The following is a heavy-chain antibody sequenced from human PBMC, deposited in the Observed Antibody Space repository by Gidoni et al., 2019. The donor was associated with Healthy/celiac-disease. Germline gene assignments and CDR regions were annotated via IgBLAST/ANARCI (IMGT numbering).Heavy chain of an antibody. V-gene: IGHV4-34*01. CDR3: ARAGRPRYSSSRANYYYYYGMDV. J-gene: IGHJ6*02. CDR2: INHSGST. CDR1: GGSFSGYY. Sequence: QVQLQQWGAGLLKPSETQSLTCAVYGGSFSGYYGSWIRQPPGKGLEWIGEINHSGSTNYNPSLKSRVTISVDTSKNQFSLKLSSVTAADTAVYYCARAGRPRYSSSRANYYYYYGMDVWGQGTTVTVSS. D-gene: IGHD6-6*01.